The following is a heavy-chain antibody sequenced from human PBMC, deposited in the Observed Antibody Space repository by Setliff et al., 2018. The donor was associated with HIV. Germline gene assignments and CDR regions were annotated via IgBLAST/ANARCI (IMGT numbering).Heavy chain of an antibody. CDR2: IYYSGTT. Sequence: PSETLSLTCTVSGGSISSGGYYWSWIRQHPGKGLEWIGYIYYSGTTYYNPSLKSRITISVDTSKNQFSLKLSSVTAADTAVYYCASTRRGDYADWGQGTRVTVSS. CDR1: GGSISSGGYY. CDR3: ASTRRGDYAD. V-gene: IGHV4-31*03. J-gene: IGHJ4*02. D-gene: IGHD4-17*01.